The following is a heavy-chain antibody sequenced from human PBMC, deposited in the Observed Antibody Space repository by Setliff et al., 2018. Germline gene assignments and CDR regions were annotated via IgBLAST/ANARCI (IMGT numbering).Heavy chain of an antibody. CDR3: ARHLLVQGTYHFDY. CDR2: ISYSGGV. J-gene: IGHJ4*02. V-gene: IGHV4-39*01. CDR1: GVTIGGNNYYY. D-gene: IGHD3-10*01. Sequence: SETLSLTCSLSGVTIGGNNYYYWAWIRQPPGKGLEWIGTISYSGGVFYNPSLKSRVTISVDTSKNQFSLKLSSVTAADTAVYFCARHLLVQGTYHFDYWGQGTLVTVSS.